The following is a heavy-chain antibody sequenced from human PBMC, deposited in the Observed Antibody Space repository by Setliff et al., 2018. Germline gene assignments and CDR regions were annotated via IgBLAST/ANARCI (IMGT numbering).Heavy chain of an antibody. D-gene: IGHD2-15*01. V-gene: IGHV3-11*01. J-gene: IGHJ4*02. CDR2: ISSSGSLT. CDR3: ARALGGNYFDY. Sequence: NPGGSLRLSCAASGFTFSDHYMTWIRQAPGKGLEWVSYISSSGSLTLYADSVRGRFSISRDNIKDSLYLQMNSLRSEDTAVYYCARALGGNYFDYWGPGILVTVSS. CDR1: GFTFSDHY.